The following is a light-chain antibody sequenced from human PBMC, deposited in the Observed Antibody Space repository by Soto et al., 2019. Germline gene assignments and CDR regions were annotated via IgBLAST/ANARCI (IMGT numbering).Light chain of an antibody. CDR2: GAS. CDR3: HQYGSSPRT. V-gene: IGKV3-20*01. J-gene: IGKJ1*01. Sequence: IVLAQSAGTLSLSPGERATLSCGASQSFTSNYLAWYQQKPGQAPRLLIYGASTRATGIPDRFSGSGSGTDFTLTISRLEPEDFAVYYCHQYGSSPRTFGQGTKVDIK. CDR1: QSFTSNY.